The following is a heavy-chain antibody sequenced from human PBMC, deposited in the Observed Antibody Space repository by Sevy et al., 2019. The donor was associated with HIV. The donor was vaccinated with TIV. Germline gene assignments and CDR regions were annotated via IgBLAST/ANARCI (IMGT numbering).Heavy chain of an antibody. V-gene: IGHV3-30*04. D-gene: IGHD3-16*01. Sequence: GGSLRLSCAASGFTFTTYTMHWVRQAPGKGLEWVAVISSDVSNEYYADSVKGRFTISRDNSKSTLYLQMNSLRTEDTAVYYCARETSYDYIWGGGNYFDYWGHGTLVTVSS. CDR2: ISSDVSNE. J-gene: IGHJ4*01. CDR1: GFTFTTYT. CDR3: ARETSYDYIWGGGNYFDY.